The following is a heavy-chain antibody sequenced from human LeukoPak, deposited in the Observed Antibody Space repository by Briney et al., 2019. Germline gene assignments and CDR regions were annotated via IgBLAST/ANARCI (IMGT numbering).Heavy chain of an antibody. CDR1: GFTFRNYA. Sequence: GGSLRLSCAASGFTFRNYAMSWVRQAPGKGLEWVSTIGGSGVDTDYADSVKDRFPISRDNSRNTLYLQMNSLRAEDTAVYYCAKHQDWTVTVPDYWGQGTLVTVSS. CDR2: IGGSGVDT. D-gene: IGHD4-17*01. V-gene: IGHV3-23*01. CDR3: AKHQDWTVTVPDY. J-gene: IGHJ4*02.